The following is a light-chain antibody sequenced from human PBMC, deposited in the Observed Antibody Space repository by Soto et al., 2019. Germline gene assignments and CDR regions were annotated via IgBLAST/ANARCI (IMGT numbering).Light chain of an antibody. CDR1: TGAVTSGYY. J-gene: IGLJ3*02. CDR2: STS. V-gene: IGLV7-43*01. Sequence: QTVVTQEPSLTVSPGGTVTLTCASSTGAVTSGYYPNWFQQKPGQAPRALIYSTSNTHSWTPARFSGSLLGGKAALTLSGVQPEDEAEYYCLLYYGGAQSWVFGGGTKVTVL. CDR3: LLYYGGAQSWV.